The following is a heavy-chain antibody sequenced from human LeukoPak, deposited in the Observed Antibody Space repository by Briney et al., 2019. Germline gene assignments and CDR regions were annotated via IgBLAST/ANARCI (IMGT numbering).Heavy chain of an antibody. CDR3: ARRGTYCDFWSGSGTFDY. Sequence: SETLSLTCTVSGGSISSSSYYWGWIRQPPGKGLEWIGSIYYSGSTYYNPSLKSRVTISVDTSKNQFSLKLSSVTAADTAVYYCARRGTYCDFWSGSGTFDYWGQGTLVTVSS. CDR1: GGSISSSSYY. J-gene: IGHJ4*02. D-gene: IGHD3-3*01. CDR2: IYYSGST. V-gene: IGHV4-39*01.